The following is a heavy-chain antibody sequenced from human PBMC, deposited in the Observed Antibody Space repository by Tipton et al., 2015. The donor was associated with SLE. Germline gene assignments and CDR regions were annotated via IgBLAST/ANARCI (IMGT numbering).Heavy chain of an antibody. D-gene: IGHD1-7*01. CDR1: GGSISSDGYY. CDR3: ARSNRWTYAFDS. J-gene: IGHJ4*02. Sequence: TLSLTCTVSGGSISSDGYYWTWIRQHPGKGLEWIGYIYFSGSTYYNPSLKNPVTISLDTSNNQFSLRLSSVTAADTAFYYCARSNRWTYAFDSWGQGTLITVSP. CDR2: IYFSGST. V-gene: IGHV4-31*01.